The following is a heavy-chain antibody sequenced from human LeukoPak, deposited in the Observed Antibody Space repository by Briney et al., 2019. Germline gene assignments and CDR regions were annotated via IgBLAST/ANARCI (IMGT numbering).Heavy chain of an antibody. V-gene: IGHV3-23*01. D-gene: IGHD3-10*01. CDR1: GFTFSSSA. CDR3: TLRAGS. Sequence: GGSLRLSCAASGFTFSSSAWSWVRRPQGKGLEWVSAISGSGGYTYYADSVKGRFTFSRDNSKNTLFLQMNSLRAEDTAVYYCTLRAGSWGQGTLVTVSS. CDR2: ISGSGGYT. J-gene: IGHJ4*02.